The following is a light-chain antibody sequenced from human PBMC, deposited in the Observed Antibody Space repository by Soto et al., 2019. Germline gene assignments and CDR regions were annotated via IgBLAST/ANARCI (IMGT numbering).Light chain of an antibody. CDR2: DAS. Sequence: AIQLTQSPSSLSASVGDRVTITCRASQGISSALAWYQQKPGKAPKLLIYDASSLESGVPSRFSGSGSGTDFTLTISSLQPEDFATYYCPQFNSYPRPFGQGTRLEIK. V-gene: IGKV1-13*02. CDR3: PQFNSYPRP. CDR1: QGISSA. J-gene: IGKJ5*01.